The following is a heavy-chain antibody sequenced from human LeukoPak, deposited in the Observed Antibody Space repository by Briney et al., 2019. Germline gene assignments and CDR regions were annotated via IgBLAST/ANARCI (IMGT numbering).Heavy chain of an antibody. CDR1: GGSISSYY. CDR2: IYYSGST. Sequence: SETLSLTCSVSGGSISSYYWSWIRQPPGKGLEWIGYIYYSGSTNYNPSLKSRVTISVDTSKNQFSLKLSSVTAADTAVYYCAGSSGEIDYWGQGTLVTVSS. CDR3: AGSSGEIDY. V-gene: IGHV4-59*01. D-gene: IGHD5-12*01. J-gene: IGHJ4*02.